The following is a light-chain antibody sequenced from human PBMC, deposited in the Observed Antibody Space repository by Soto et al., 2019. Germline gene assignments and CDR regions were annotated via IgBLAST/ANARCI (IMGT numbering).Light chain of an antibody. CDR1: NSNIGDNS. CDR3: SSYTSSNTVL. J-gene: IGLJ2*01. V-gene: IGLV1-44*01. CDR2: SDN. Sequence: QSVLTQPPSASGTPGQVFTISCSGSNSNIGDNSVNWYQQLPGTAPKLLIYSDNRRPSGVPDRFSGSKSGNTASLTISGLQAEDEADYYCSSYTSSNTVLLGGGTKLTVL.